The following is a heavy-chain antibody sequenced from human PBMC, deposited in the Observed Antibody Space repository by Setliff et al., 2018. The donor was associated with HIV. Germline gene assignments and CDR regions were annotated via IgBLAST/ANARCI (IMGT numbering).Heavy chain of an antibody. CDR2: IKSKTDGGTT. D-gene: IGHD2-21*01. Sequence: PGGSLRLSCAASGFTFSNAWMSWVRQAPGKGLEWVGRIKSKTDGGTTDYAAPVKGRFTISRDNAKNSLYLQMNSLTAEDTALYYCVRDLARVIAHWGQGTLVTVSS. CDR1: GFTFSNAW. J-gene: IGHJ4*02. CDR3: VRDLARVIAH. V-gene: IGHV3-15*05.